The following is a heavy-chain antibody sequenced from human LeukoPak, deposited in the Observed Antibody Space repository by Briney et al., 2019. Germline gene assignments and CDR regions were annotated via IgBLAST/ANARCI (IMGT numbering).Heavy chain of an antibody. CDR2: IYYTGST. CDR1: GGSISSYY. J-gene: IGHJ4*02. Sequence: SETLSLTCTASGGSISSYYWSWIRQPPGKGLEWIGYIYYTGSTNYNPSLKSRVTISVDTSKNQFSLKLGSVTAADTAVYYCARRSGSYAFDYWGQGTLVTVSS. CDR3: ARRSGSYAFDY. V-gene: IGHV4-59*08. D-gene: IGHD1-26*01.